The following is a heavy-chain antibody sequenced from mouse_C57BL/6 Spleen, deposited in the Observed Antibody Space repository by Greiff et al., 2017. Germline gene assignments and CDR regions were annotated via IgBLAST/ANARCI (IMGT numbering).Heavy chain of an antibody. V-gene: IGHV5-17*01. J-gene: IGHJ4*01. CDR3: ARAPYYYAMDY. Sequence: EVMLVESGGGLVKPGGSLKLSCAASGFTFSDYGMHWVRQAPEKGLEWVAYISSGSSTIYYADTVKGRFTISRDNAKNTLFLQMTSLRSEDTAMYYCARAPYYYAMDYWGQGTSVTVSS. CDR2: ISSGSSTI. CDR1: GFTFSDYG.